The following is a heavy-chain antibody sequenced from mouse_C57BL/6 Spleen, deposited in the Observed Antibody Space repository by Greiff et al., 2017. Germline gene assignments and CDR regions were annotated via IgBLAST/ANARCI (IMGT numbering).Heavy chain of an antibody. J-gene: IGHJ2*01. CDR2: ISRGGSST. D-gene: IGHD1-2*01. V-gene: IGHV5-6*01. CDR1: GFTFSSYG. Sequence: EVKLVESGGDLVKPGGSLKLSCAASGFTFSSYGMSWVRQTPDKRLEWVATISRGGSSTYYPDSVKGRFTISKDNAKNTLYLQMSSLKSEDTAMYYCARQDYGEDYFDYWGQGTTLTVSS. CDR3: ARQDYGEDYFDY.